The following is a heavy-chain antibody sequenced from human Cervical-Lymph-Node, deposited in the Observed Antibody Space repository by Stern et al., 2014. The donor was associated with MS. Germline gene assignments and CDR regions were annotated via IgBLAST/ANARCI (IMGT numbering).Heavy chain of an antibody. CDR2: IIPGGGST. CDR3: TRGVTRSAYYYGLDV. J-gene: IGHJ6*02. D-gene: IGHD4-11*01. V-gene: IGHV1-46*01. Sequence: MQLVESGAEVKKPGASVKVSCKTSGYNFIVYYIHWVRQAPGQGLEWMGVIIPGGGSTSYAQNFQGRVTMTSDTSTSTVYMELSSLKSEDTAVYYCTRGVTRSAYYYGLDVWGQGTTVIVSS. CDR1: GYNFIVYY.